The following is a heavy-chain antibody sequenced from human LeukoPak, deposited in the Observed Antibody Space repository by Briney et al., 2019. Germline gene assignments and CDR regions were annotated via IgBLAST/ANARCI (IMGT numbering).Heavy chain of an antibody. D-gene: IGHD1-26*01. CDR1: GYTFTGYY. J-gene: IGHJ6*03. CDR3: ARAESGSTYYYYYMDV. CDR2: INPNSGGT. V-gene: IGHV1-2*02. Sequence: ASVKVSCKASGYTFTGYYMHWVRQAPGQGLEWMGWINPNSGGTNYAQKFQGRVTMTRDTSISTAYMELSSLRSEDTAVYYCARAESGSTYYYYYMDVWGKGTTVTVSS.